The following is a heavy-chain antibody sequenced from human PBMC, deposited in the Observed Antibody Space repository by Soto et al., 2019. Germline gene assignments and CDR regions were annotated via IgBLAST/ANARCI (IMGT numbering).Heavy chain of an antibody. CDR3: ASGVSAGAGMDV. J-gene: IGHJ6*02. CDR2: IYHSGST. D-gene: IGHD2-8*01. CDR1: GYSISSGYY. V-gene: IGHV4-38-2*01. Sequence: SETLSLTCAVSGYSISSGYYWGWLRQPPGKGLEWIGSIYHSGSTYYNPSLKSRVTISVDTSKNQFSLKPSSVTAADTAVYYCASGVSAGAGMDVWGQGTTVTVSS.